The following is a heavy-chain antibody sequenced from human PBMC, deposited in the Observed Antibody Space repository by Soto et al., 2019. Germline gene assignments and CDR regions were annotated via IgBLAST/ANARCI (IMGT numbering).Heavy chain of an antibody. J-gene: IGHJ6*02. D-gene: IGHD1-26*01. V-gene: IGHV3-48*02. CDR1: GFTFSSYI. CDR3: ARISGSYFYGMDV. CDR2: ISSSSSSTI. Sequence: GGSLRLSCAASGFTFSSYIMNWVRQAPGKGLEWVSYISSSSSSTIYYADSVKGRFTISRDNAKNSLYLQMNSLRDEDTAVYYCARISGSYFYGMDVWGQGTTVTVSS.